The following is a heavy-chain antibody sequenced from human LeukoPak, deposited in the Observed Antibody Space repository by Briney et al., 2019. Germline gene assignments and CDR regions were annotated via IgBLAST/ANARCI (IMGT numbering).Heavy chain of an antibody. CDR2: IYSGGST. CDR3: ASPRVLADYMDV. J-gene: IGHJ6*03. V-gene: IGHV3-66*02. CDR1: GFTVSSNY. Sequence: GGSLRLSCAASGFTVSSNYMSWVRQAPGKGLEWVSVIYSGGSTYYADSVKGRFTISRDNSKNTLYLQMNSLRAEDTAVYYCASPRVLADYMDVWGKGTTVTVSS. D-gene: IGHD3-3*01.